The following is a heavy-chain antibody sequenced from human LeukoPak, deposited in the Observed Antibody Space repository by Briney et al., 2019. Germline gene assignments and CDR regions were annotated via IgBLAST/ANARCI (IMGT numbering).Heavy chain of an antibody. CDR3: AKGNTGHSSSPCAY. CDR1: GFTFNNYA. Sequence: GGSLRLSCAASGFTFNNYAMTWVRQAPGKGLEWVSVISAGSTNTYYADSVKGRFTISRDDSNSILYLQMNSLRAEDTATYYCAKGNTGHSSSPCAYWGQGTLVTVSS. D-gene: IGHD4-23*01. J-gene: IGHJ4*02. V-gene: IGHV3-23*01. CDR2: ISAGSTNT.